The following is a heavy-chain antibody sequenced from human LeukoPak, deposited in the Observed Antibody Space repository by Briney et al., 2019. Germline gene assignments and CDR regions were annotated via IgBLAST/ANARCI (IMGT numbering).Heavy chain of an antibody. Sequence: GASVKVSFTASGYTFTGYYMHWVRQAPGQGLEWMGWINPNSGGTNYAQKFPRRVTMTRATSISTAYMELSRLRSDDTAVYYCARGSDDFWSGYSPSYWGQGTLVTVSS. V-gene: IGHV1-2*02. CDR1: GYTFTGYY. D-gene: IGHD3-3*01. CDR2: INPNSGGT. J-gene: IGHJ4*02. CDR3: ARGSDDFWSGYSPSY.